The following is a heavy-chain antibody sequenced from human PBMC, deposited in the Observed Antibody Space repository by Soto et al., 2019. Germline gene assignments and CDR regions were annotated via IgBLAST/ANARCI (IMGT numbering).Heavy chain of an antibody. V-gene: IGHV1-2*04. Sequence: QVQLVQSGAEVKKPGASVKVSCKASGYTFTGYYMHWVRQAPGQGLEWMGWINPNSGGTNYAQKFQGWVTMPRAPSISTAYMELSRLRSDDTAVYYCARDLGKYCSGGSCYSMYNWFDPWGQGTLVTVSS. CDR3: ARDLGKYCSGGSCYSMYNWFDP. CDR2: INPNSGGT. CDR1: GYTFTGYY. J-gene: IGHJ5*02. D-gene: IGHD2-15*01.